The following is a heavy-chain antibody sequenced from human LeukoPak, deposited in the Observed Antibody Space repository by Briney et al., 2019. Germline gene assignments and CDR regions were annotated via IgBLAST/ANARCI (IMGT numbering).Heavy chain of an antibody. CDR1: GGSISSYY. CDR3: ARHKPPDYGSGSYYFDY. V-gene: IGHV4-59*08. J-gene: IGHJ4*02. D-gene: IGHD3-10*01. CDR2: IYYSGST. Sequence: SETLSLTCTVSGGSISSYYWSWIRQPPGKGLEWIGYIYYSGSTNYNPSLKSRVTISVDTSKNQFSLRLSSVTAADTAVYYCARHKPPDYGSGSYYFDYWGQGTLVTVSS.